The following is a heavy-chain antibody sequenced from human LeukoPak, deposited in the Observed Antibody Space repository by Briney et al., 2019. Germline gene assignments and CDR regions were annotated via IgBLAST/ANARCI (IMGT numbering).Heavy chain of an antibody. V-gene: IGHV3-21*01. CDR1: GFTFSSYS. CDR2: ISSSSSYI. D-gene: IGHD5-18*01. CDR3: AREERNSYGTYFDY. J-gene: IGHJ4*02. Sequence: GGSLRLSCAASGFTFSSYSMNWVRQAPGKGLEWVSSISSSSSYIYYADSVKGRFTISRDSAKNSLYLQMNSLRAEDTAVYYCAREERNSYGTYFDYWGQGTLVTVSS.